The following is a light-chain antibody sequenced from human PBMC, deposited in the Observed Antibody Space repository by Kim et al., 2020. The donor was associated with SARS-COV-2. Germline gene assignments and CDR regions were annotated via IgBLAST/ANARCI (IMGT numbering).Light chain of an antibody. J-gene: IGKJ4*01. Sequence: LCPGERATLSCRASQSVSTYLAWYQHKPGQAPRLLIHDASNRATGIPPRFSGSGSGTDFTLTISSLEPEDFAMYYCQQRSNWPPTFGGGTKVDIK. CDR1: QSVSTY. CDR2: DAS. V-gene: IGKV3-11*01. CDR3: QQRSNWPPT.